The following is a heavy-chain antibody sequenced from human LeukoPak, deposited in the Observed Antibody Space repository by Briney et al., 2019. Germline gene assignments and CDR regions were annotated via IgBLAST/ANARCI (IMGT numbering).Heavy chain of an antibody. V-gene: IGHV3-48*02. CDR3: ARRAYGDDSFDY. CDR2: ITSGSSPI. D-gene: IGHD4-17*01. CDR1: GFTFRSYS. Sequence: GGSLRLSCAASGFTFRSYSMNWVRQAPGKGLEWISYITSGSSPIYYAGAVKGRFTISRDNAKNSLYLQMNSLRDEDTAVYYCARRAYGDDSFDYWGQGTLVTASS. J-gene: IGHJ4*02.